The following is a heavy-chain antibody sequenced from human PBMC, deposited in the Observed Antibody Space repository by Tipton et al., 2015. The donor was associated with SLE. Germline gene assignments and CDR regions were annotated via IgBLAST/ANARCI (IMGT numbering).Heavy chain of an antibody. CDR1: GGSFSAYY. V-gene: IGHV4-34*01. Sequence: GLVKPSETLSLNCAVYGGSFSAYYRSWIRQPPGKGLEWIGEINHSGSTNYNPSLKSRVTISVDTSKNQFSLKMSSVTAADTAVYYCARAGDTVVVPAAIGGYYYYYGMDVWGQGTTVTVSS. D-gene: IGHD2-2*02. CDR3: ARAGDTVVVPAAIGGYYYYYGMDV. CDR2: INHSGST. J-gene: IGHJ6*02.